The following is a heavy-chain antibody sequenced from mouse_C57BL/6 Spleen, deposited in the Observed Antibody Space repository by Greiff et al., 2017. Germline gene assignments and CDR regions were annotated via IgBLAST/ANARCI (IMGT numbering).Heavy chain of an antibody. Sequence: EVQLQQSGPELVKPGASVKISCKASGYTFTDYYMNWVKQSHGKSLEWIGDINPNNGGTSYNQKFKGKATLTVDKSSSTAYMELRSLTSEDSAVYYCARRAGGLFDYWGQGTTLTVSS. CDR1: GYTFTDYY. CDR3: ARRAGGLFDY. D-gene: IGHD1-1*02. CDR2: INPNNGGT. V-gene: IGHV1-26*01. J-gene: IGHJ2*01.